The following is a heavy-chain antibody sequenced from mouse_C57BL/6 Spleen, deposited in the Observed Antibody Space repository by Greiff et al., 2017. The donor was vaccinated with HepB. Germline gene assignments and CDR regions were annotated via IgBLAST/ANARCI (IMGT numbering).Heavy chain of an antibody. CDR2: IDPEDGDT. Sequence: QQSGAELVRPGASVKLSCTASGFNINDYYMHWVKQRPEQGLEWIGRIDPEDGDTEYAPKFQGKATMTADTSSNTAYLQLSSLTSEDTAVYYCTPSGYGSSYRYFDVWGTGTTVTVSS. CDR1: GFNINDYY. D-gene: IGHD1-1*01. J-gene: IGHJ1*03. CDR3: TPSGYGSSYRYFDV. V-gene: IGHV14-1*01.